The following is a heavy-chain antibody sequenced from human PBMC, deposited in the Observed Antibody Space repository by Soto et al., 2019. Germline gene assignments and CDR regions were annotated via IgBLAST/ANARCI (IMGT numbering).Heavy chain of an antibody. J-gene: IGHJ4*02. V-gene: IGHV3-30*03. D-gene: IGHD3-22*01. CDR1: GFTFSSYG. CDR2: ISYDGSNK. Sequence: QVQLVESGGGVVQPGRSLRLSCAASGFTFSSYGMHWVHQAPGKGLEWVAVISYDGSNKYYADSVKGRFTISRDNSKNTLYLQMNSLRAEDTAVYYCARHTGYYYDSSGYYNDYWGQGTLVTVSS. CDR3: ARHTGYYYDSSGYYNDY.